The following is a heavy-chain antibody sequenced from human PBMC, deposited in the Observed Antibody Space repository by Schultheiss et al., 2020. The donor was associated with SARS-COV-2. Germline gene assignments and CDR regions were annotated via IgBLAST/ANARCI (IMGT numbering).Heavy chain of an antibody. Sequence: GGSLRLSCAASGFTFSNYVMNWVRQAPGKGLEWVSGISWHSSSIGYADSVKGRFTISRDNAKNSLYLQMNSLRAEDTALYYCAKGAELIEDAFDIWGQGTMVTVSS. D-gene: IGHD2-21*01. CDR1: GFTFSNYV. V-gene: IGHV3-9*01. J-gene: IGHJ3*02. CDR3: AKGAELIEDAFDI. CDR2: ISWHSSSI.